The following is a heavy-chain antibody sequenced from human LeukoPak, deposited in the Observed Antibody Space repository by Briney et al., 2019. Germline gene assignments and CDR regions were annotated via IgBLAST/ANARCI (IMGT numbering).Heavy chain of an antibody. CDR2: IKQDGSVK. V-gene: IGHV3-7*05. D-gene: IGHD4-17*01. Sequence: PGGSQRLSCAASGLTFTSYWMSWVRQAPGKGLEWVANIKQDGSVKYYVDSVKGRFTISRDNARKSLYLQMNSLRAEDTAVYYCASNGDFFDYWGQGTLVTVSS. CDR3: ASNGDFFDY. CDR1: GLTFTSYW. J-gene: IGHJ4*02.